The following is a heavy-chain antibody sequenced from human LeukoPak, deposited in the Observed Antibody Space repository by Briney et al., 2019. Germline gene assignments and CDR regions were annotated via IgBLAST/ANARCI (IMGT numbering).Heavy chain of an antibody. CDR2: ISSSGSTI. J-gene: IGHJ4*02. V-gene: IGHV3-48*03. D-gene: IGHD6-19*01. CDR3: AREAVAGQGDY. Sequence: GGSLRLSCAASGFTFSSYEMNWVRQAPGKGLEWVSYISSSGSTIYYADSVKGRFTISRDNAKNSLYLQMNSLRAEDTAVYYCAREAVAGQGDYWGQGTLVTVSS. CDR1: GFTFSSYE.